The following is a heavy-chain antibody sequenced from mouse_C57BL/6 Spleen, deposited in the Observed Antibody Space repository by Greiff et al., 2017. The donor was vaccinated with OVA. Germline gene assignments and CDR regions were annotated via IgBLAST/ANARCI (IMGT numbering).Heavy chain of an antibody. V-gene: IGHV1-50*01. J-gene: IGHJ2*01. D-gene: IGHD1-1*01. Sequence: QVQLQQPGAELVKPGASVKLSCKASGYTFTSYWMQWVKQRPGQGLEWIGEIDPSDSYTNYNQKFKGKATLTVDTSSRTAYMQLSSLTSEDAAVYYCASGYGSSYDYFDYWGQGTTLTVSS. CDR1: GYTFTSYW. CDR3: ASGYGSSYDYFDY. CDR2: IDPSDSYT.